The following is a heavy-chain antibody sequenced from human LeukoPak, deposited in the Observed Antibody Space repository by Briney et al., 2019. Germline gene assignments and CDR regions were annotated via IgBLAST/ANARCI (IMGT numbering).Heavy chain of an antibody. Sequence: SETLSLTCTVSGGSISSDSYSWGWIRQPPGRGLEWIGNIFYSGSTYYNPSLKSRVTISVDTSNNQFSLKLSSVTAADTAVFYCARLNPLGSSGYSPHFDYWGQGTLVTVSS. CDR2: IFYSGST. CDR1: GGSISSDSYS. J-gene: IGHJ4*02. D-gene: IGHD3-22*01. CDR3: ARLNPLGSSGYSPHFDY. V-gene: IGHV4-39*01.